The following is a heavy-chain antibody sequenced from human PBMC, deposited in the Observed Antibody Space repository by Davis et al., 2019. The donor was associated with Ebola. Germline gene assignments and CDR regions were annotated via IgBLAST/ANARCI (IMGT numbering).Heavy chain of an antibody. D-gene: IGHD1-14*01. CDR1: GFTFSSYA. Sequence: GESLKISCAASGFTFSSYAMSWVRQAPGKGLEWVSAISGSGGSTYYADSVKGRFTISRDNSKNTLYLQMNSLRAEDTAVYYCAKGSKLGTHWSQGTLVTVSS. V-gene: IGHV3-23*01. J-gene: IGHJ4*02. CDR3: AKGSKLGTH. CDR2: ISGSGGST.